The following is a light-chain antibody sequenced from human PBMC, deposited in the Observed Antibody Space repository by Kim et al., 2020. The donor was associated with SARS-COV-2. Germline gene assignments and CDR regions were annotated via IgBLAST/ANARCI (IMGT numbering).Light chain of an antibody. Sequence: QRVTISCSGSRSNIGSNTVNWYHQLPGTAPKLLIYSNNQRPSGVPDRFSGSKSGTSASLAISGLQSEDEADYYCAAWDDSLNGQVVFGGGTQLTVL. J-gene: IGLJ2*01. V-gene: IGLV1-44*01. CDR2: SNN. CDR3: AAWDDSLNGQVV. CDR1: RSNIGSNT.